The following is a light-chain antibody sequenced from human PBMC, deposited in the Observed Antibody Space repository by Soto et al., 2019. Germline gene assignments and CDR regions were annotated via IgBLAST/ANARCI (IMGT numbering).Light chain of an antibody. CDR3: QQYNNWPPRP. J-gene: IGKJ1*01. Sequence: EIVMTQSPATLSVSPGERVTLSCRASQSVSSNLAWYQQKPGQAPRLLIYGASTRATGIPARFSGSGSGTEFTLTISSLQSEDFAVYYCQQYNNWPPRPFGQGTKVEIK. V-gene: IGKV3-15*01. CDR1: QSVSSN. CDR2: GAS.